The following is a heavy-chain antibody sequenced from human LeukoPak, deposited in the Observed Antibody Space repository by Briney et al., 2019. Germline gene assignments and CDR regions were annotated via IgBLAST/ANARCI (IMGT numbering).Heavy chain of an antibody. D-gene: IGHD3-3*01. Sequence: PGGSLRLSCAASGFTFSNYNMNRVRQAPGKGLEWVSYISSSSTTIHYADSVRGRFTISRDNARNSLYLQMNSLRAEDTAVYYCARDFLEDVYWGQGTLVTVSS. CDR1: GFTFSNYN. CDR3: ARDFLEDVY. V-gene: IGHV3-48*01. CDR2: ISSSSTTI. J-gene: IGHJ4*02.